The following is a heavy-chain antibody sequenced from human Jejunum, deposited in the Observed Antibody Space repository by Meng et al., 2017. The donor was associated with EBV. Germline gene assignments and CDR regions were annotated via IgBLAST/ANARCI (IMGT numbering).Heavy chain of an antibody. CDR1: GYTFTNHH. D-gene: IGHD5-24*01. CDR2: MSPDNGDT. CDR3: ARGDGYNLY. V-gene: IGHV1-8*01. Sequence: VRLVQSGAEVKQPGAAVNVSCKASGYTFTNHHINWVRQATGQGLEYMGWMSPDNGDTGYAQNSQGRLTMTRDTSISTAYMELSSLTSDDTAVYYCARGDGYNLYWGQGTLVTVSS. J-gene: IGHJ4*02.